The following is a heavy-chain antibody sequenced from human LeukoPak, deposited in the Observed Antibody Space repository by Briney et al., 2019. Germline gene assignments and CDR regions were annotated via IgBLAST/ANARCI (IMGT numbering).Heavy chain of an antibody. D-gene: IGHD6-13*01. V-gene: IGHV1-2*02. CDR1: GYTFTSYY. Sequence: ASVKVSCKASGYTFTSYYMHWVRQAPGQGLEWMGWINPNSGGTNYAQKFQGRVTMTRDTSISTAYMELSRLRSDDTAVYYCARDRTYSSSWYDPFYYYYMDVWGKGTTVTVSS. J-gene: IGHJ6*03. CDR3: ARDRTYSSSWYDPFYYYYMDV. CDR2: INPNSGGT.